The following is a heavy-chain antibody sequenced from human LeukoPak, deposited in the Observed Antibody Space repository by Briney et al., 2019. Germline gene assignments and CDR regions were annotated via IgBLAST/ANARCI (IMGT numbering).Heavy chain of an antibody. J-gene: IGHJ3*02. CDR1: GYSFTSYW. Sequence: KVSCKGSGYSFTSYWIGWVRQMPGKGLEWMGIIYPGDSDTRYSPSFQGQVTISADKSISTAYLQWSSLKASDTAMYYCARLFANWGFAFDIWGQGTMVTVSS. CDR3: ARLFANWGFAFDI. V-gene: IGHV5-51*01. CDR2: IYPGDSDT. D-gene: IGHD7-27*01.